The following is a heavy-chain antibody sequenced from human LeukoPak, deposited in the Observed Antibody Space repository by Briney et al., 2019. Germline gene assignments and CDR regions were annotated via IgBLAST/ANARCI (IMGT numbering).Heavy chain of an antibody. V-gene: IGHV3-48*01. D-gene: IGHD3-22*01. CDR2: ISSSSTI. Sequence: GGSLRLSCAASGFTFSSYSMNWVRQAPGKGLEWVSYISSSSTIYYADSVKGRFTISRDNAKNSLYLQMNSLRAEDTAVYYCASRTYYYDSSGLPFDYWGQGTLVTVSS. CDR1: GFTFSSYS. J-gene: IGHJ4*02. CDR3: ASRTYYYDSSGLPFDY.